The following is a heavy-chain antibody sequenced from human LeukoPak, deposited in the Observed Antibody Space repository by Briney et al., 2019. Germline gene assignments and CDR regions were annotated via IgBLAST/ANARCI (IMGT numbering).Heavy chain of an antibody. CDR1: GGSFSGYY. CDR2: INHSGGT. CDR3: ARDPGSWFGELSYFDY. V-gene: IGHV4-34*01. Sequence: SETLSLTCVVYGGSFSGYYWSWIRQPPGKGLEWIGEINHSGGTNYNPSLKSRVTISLDTSKNQFSLKLSSVTAADTAVYYCARDPGSWFGELSYFDYWGQGTLVTVSS. J-gene: IGHJ4*02. D-gene: IGHD3-10*01.